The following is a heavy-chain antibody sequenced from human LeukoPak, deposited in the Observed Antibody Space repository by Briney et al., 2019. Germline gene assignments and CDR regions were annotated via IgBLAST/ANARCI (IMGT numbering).Heavy chain of an antibody. CDR1: GFTFSSYV. Sequence: GGSLRLPCAASGFTFSSYVMSWVRQAPGKGLDWVSTISVSGDYTYYADSVKGRFTISRDNSKNTLYLQMNSLRGEDTAVYYCAKAIGQEVPAASRWYDPWGQGTLVTVSS. CDR2: ISVSGDYT. CDR3: AKAIGQEVPAASRWYDP. V-gene: IGHV3-23*01. D-gene: IGHD2-2*01. J-gene: IGHJ5*02.